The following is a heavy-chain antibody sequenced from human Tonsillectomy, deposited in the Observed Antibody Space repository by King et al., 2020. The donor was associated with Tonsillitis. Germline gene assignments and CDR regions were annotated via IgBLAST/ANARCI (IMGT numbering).Heavy chain of an antibody. Sequence: VQLQESGPGLVKPSQTLSLTCTVSGGSISSGGFYWNWIRQHPGKGLEWIGYIYYSGSTYYNPSLKSRVTISVDTSKIQFSLKLSSVTAANTAVYYCARETYYYGSGSYLGIDYWGQGTLVTVSS. CDR3: ARETYYYGSGSYLGIDY. V-gene: IGHV4-31*03. J-gene: IGHJ4*02. D-gene: IGHD3-10*01. CDR2: IYYSGST. CDR1: GGSISSGGFY.